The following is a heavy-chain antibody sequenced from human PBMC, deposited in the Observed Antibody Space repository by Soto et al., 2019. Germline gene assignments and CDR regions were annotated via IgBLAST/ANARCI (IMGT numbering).Heavy chain of an antibody. Sequence: QVQLQESGPGLVKSSETLSLTCTVSGGSIINDFWSWIRQPPGKGLEWIGYVHYSGSTSYNPSLKRRGTISIGTAKAQVSLKAASVAGADTAVYYWAKKRGGMLGAAWGMDRWGQGTTGTGSS. CDR1: GGSIINDF. J-gene: IGHJ6*01. CDR2: VHYSGST. D-gene: IGHD1-26*01. V-gene: IGHV4-59*01. CDR3: AKKRGGMLGAAWGMDR.